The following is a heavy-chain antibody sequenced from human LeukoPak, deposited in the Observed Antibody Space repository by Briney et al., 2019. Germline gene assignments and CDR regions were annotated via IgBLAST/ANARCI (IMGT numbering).Heavy chain of an antibody. Sequence: ASVKVSCTSSGYSFTNYGISWVRQAPGQGLEWMGWISAYNGNTNYAQKFQGRVTMTTDTSTSTVYMELRGLRSDDTAVYYCARAPYYDFWSAYYTSYNFDYWGQGTQVTVSS. J-gene: IGHJ4*02. CDR3: ARAPYYDFWSAYYTSYNFDY. V-gene: IGHV1-18*01. CDR1: GYSFTNYG. CDR2: ISAYNGNT. D-gene: IGHD3-3*01.